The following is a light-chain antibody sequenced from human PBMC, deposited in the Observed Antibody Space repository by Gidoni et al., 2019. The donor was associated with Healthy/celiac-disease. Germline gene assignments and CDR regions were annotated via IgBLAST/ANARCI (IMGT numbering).Light chain of an antibody. CDR2: GAS. Sequence: EIVLTQSPRTLSLSPGERATLSCRASQSDSSSSLAWYQQKPGQAPRLLIYGASSRATGLPDRFSGSGSGTEFTLTISRLEPEDFAVYYCQQYGSSPPRLTFXGXTKVEIK. J-gene: IGKJ4*01. CDR1: QSDSSSS. CDR3: QQYGSSPPRLT. V-gene: IGKV3-20*01.